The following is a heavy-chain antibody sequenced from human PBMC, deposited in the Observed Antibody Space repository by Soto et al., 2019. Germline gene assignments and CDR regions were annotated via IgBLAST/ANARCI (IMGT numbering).Heavy chain of an antibody. J-gene: IGHJ4*02. CDR1: GGSISCFY. CDR3: ARISGGPIR. CDR2: IHTGGTT. Sequence: SETLSLTCTVSGGSISCFYWNWFRQPAGKGLEWIGRIHTGGTTNYKPSLRSRVTMSVDTSKNQFSLKLTSVIAADTAVYYCARISGGPIRWGQGTLVTVSS. V-gene: IGHV4-4*07.